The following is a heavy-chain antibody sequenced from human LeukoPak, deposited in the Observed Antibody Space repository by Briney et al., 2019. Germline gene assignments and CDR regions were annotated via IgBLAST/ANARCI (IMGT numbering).Heavy chain of an antibody. Sequence: GGSLRLSCAASGFTVNNNYMSWVRQAPAKGRDWVAVIYSGGSTDYADIVKGRFTISRQNSKNTLDLQMNSLRPEDTAVYYCARDGRYCIITSCYGYYGMDVWGQGTTVTVSS. J-gene: IGHJ6*02. V-gene: IGHV3-53*04. CDR2: IYSGGST. CDR3: ARDGRYCIITSCYGYYGMDV. D-gene: IGHD2-2*01. CDR1: GFTVNNNY.